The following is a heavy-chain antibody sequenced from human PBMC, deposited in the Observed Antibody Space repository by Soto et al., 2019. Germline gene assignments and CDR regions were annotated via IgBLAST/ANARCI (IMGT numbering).Heavy chain of an antibody. D-gene: IGHD5-12*01. CDR3: ARDLDGRDGYNYWYFDL. V-gene: IGHV1-69*08. CDR1: GGTFSSYT. J-gene: IGHJ2*01. CDR2: IIPILGIA. Sequence: QVQLVQSGAEVKKPGSSVKVSCKASGGTFSSYTISWVRQAPGQGLEWMGRIIPILGIANYAQKFQGRVTITAXXSXSXXYMELSSLRSEDTAVYYCARDLDGRDGYNYWYFDLWGRGTLVTVSS.